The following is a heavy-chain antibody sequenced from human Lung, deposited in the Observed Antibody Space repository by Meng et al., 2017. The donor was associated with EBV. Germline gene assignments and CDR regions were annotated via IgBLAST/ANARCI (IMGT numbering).Heavy chain of an antibody. V-gene: IGHV4-31*03. CDR1: GGSVISGGYY. J-gene: IGHJ4*02. D-gene: IGHD3-10*01. CDR3: ANAGRFGESLGDY. Sequence: QVQLQASGPGLVQPSQTLSLTCTVSGGSVISGGYYWSWIRQQPGKGPEWIGYIYYTGSSFYNPSLKSRVTISVDTSKNQFSLNLSSVTAADTAVYYCANAGRFGESLGDYWGQGILVTVSS. CDR2: IYYTGSS.